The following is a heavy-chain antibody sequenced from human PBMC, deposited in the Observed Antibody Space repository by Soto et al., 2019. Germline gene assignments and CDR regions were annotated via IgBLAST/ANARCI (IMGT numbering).Heavy chain of an antibody. CDR3: AKDSSSWYGKYFDY. D-gene: IGHD6-13*01. J-gene: IGHJ4*02. V-gene: IGHV3-9*01. Sequence: PGGSLRLSCAASGFTFDDYAMHWVRQAPGKGLEWVSGISWNSGSIGYADSVKGRFTISRDNAKNSLYLQMNSLRAEDTALYYCAKDSSSWYGKYFDYWGQGTLVTVSS. CDR2: ISWNSGSI. CDR1: GFTFDDYA.